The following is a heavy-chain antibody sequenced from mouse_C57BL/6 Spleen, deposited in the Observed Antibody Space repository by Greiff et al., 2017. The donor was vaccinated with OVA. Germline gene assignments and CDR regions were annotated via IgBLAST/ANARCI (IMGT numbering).Heavy chain of an antibody. J-gene: IGHJ2*01. CDR2: ISDGGSYT. CDR1: GFTFSSYA. Sequence: EVLLVESGGGLVKPGGSLKLSCAASGFTFSSYAMSWVRQTPEKRLEWVATISDGGSYTYYPDNVKGRFTISRDNAKNNLYLQMSHLKSEDTAMYYCARDPNDGDYGCFDYWGQGTTLTVSS. V-gene: IGHV5-4*01. D-gene: IGHD2-3*01. CDR3: ARDPNDGDYGCFDY.